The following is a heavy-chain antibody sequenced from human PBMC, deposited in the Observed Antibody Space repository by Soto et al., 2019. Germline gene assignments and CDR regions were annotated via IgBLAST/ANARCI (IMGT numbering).Heavy chain of an antibody. CDR2: INHSGST. Sequence: XETLSLTCAVDGWSFSGYYWSWIRQPPGKGLDWIGEINHSGSTNYNPSLKSRVTISVDTSKNQFSLKLSSVTAADTAVYYCARGSRGSDIVVVPAAKSAFDIWGQGTMVTVSS. V-gene: IGHV4-34*01. J-gene: IGHJ3*02. CDR3: ARGSRGSDIVVVPAAKSAFDI. D-gene: IGHD2-2*01. CDR1: GWSFSGYY.